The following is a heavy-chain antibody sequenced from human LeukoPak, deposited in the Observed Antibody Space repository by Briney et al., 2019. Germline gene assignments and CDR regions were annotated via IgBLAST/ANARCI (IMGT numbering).Heavy chain of an antibody. J-gene: IGHJ3*02. V-gene: IGHV1-2*02. CDR1: GYTFTGYY. CDR2: INPNSGGT. Sequence: ASVKVSCKASGYTFTGYYMHWVRQAPGQGLEWMGWINPNSGGTNYAQKFQGRVTMTRDTSISTAYMELSRLRSDETIVYYCAIVEYYYGSGSYYRIWGQGTMVPVSS. CDR3: AIVEYYYGSGSYYRI. D-gene: IGHD3-10*01.